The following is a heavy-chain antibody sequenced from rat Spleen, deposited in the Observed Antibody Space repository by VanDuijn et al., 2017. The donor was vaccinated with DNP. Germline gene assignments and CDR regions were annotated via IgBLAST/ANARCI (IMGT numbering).Heavy chain of an antibody. Sequence: EVTLVESGGGLVQPGRSLKLSCAASGFTFSDYYMAWVRQAPTRGLEWVATISPSGGSTYYRDSVKGRFTVSRDYGKSSLYLQMDSLRSEDTATYYCTTDAAYWGQGTLVTVSS. V-gene: IGHV5-20*01. J-gene: IGHJ3*01. CDR2: ISPSGGST. CDR1: GFTFSDYY. CDR3: TTDAAY.